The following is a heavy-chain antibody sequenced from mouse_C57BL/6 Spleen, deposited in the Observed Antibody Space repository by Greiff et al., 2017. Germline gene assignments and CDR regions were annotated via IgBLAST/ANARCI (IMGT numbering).Heavy chain of an antibody. CDR2: IHPSDSDT. CDR3: AKDYGSRWYFEG. D-gene: IGHD1-1*01. V-gene: IGHV1-74*01. Sequence: QVQLQQPGAELVKPGASVKVSCKASGYTFTSYWMHWVKQRPGQGLEWIGRIHPSDSDTNYNQKFKGKATLTVDTSSSTAYMQLSSLTSEDSAVYYCAKDYGSRWYFEGWGTGTTVTVSS. J-gene: IGHJ1*03. CDR1: GYTFTSYW.